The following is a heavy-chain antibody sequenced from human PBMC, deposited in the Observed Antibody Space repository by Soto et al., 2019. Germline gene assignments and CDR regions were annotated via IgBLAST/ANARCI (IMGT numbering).Heavy chain of an antibody. CDR1: GFTFSSYS. D-gene: IGHD1-1*01. Sequence: PGGSLRLSCAASGFTFSSYSMNWVRQAPGKGLEWVSYISSSSSTIYYADSVKGRFTISRDNAKNSLYLQMNSLRDEDTAVYYCEGHNRLEADAFDIWGQGTMVTVSS. V-gene: IGHV3-48*02. CDR3: EGHNRLEADAFDI. CDR2: ISSSSSTI. J-gene: IGHJ3*02.